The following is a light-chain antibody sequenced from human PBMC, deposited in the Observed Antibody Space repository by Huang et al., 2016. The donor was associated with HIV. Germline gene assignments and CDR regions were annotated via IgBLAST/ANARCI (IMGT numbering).Light chain of an antibody. CDR3: LQDYNYPRT. V-gene: IGKV1-6*01. J-gene: IGKJ1*01. CDR1: QGIGND. Sequence: IQMTQSPSSVSASVGDRVTITCRASQGIGNDLGWYQQKPGKAPKLLIYAASSLQSGVPSRFSGSGSGTDFTLTISSLQPEDFATYYCLQDYNYPRTFGQGTKVEIK. CDR2: AAS.